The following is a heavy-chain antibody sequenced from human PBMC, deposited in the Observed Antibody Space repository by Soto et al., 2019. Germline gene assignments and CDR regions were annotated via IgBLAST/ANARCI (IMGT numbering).Heavy chain of an antibody. J-gene: IGHJ4*02. CDR3: ARNGPYCGGDCYPYFDY. CDR1: GFTFNTYG. D-gene: IGHD2-21*02. CDR2: VSGSGGGT. V-gene: IGHV3-23*01. Sequence: GSLSLSRAASGFTFNTYGMTWVPQAPGKGLESVSTVSGSGGGTDYADSVKGRFTITRVNSKNKRFLQMSNLRAEDTAVYFCARNGPYCGGDCYPYFDYWGLGTLVTVSS.